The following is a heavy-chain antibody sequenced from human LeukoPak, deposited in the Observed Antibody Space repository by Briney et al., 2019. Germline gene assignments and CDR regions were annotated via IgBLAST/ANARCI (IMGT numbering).Heavy chain of an antibody. Sequence: PGGSLRLSCAASGFTFSSYAMHWVRQAPGKGLEWVAVISYDGSNKYYADSVKGRFTISRDNSKNTLYLQMNSLRAEDTAVYYCTRDSPTSSRRRITMIVVFPGDYWGQGTLVTVSS. D-gene: IGHD3-22*01. CDR1: GFTFSSYA. CDR2: ISYDGSNK. J-gene: IGHJ4*02. V-gene: IGHV3-30*04. CDR3: TRDSPTSSRRRITMIVVFPGDY.